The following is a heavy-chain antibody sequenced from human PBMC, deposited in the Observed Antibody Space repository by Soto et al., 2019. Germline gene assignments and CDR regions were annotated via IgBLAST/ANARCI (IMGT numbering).Heavy chain of an antibody. CDR3: AKYTGAFIVGATTFPDY. CDR2: ISGSGGST. J-gene: IGHJ4*02. D-gene: IGHD1-26*01. CDR1: GFTFSSYA. V-gene: IGHV3-23*01. Sequence: GSLLVACTASGFTFSSYAMSWVRQAPGKGLEWVSAISGSGGSTYYADSVKGRFTISRDNSKNTLYLQMKSLRAEDTAVYYCAKYTGAFIVGATTFPDYWGQGTPVTVYS.